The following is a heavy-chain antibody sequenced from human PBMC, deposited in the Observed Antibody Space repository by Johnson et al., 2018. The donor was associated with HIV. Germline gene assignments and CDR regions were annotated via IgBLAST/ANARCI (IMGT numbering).Heavy chain of an antibody. J-gene: IGHJ3*02. D-gene: IGHD3-10*01. V-gene: IGHV3-20*04. CDR3: AMCYYGSGADAFDI. Sequence: VQLVESGGGLVQPGGSLRLSCAASGFTFSSYAMSWVRQAPGKGLEWVSGLTWNGGNTGYADSVTGRFTISRDNAKNSLYLQMNSLSAEDTALYYCAMCYYGSGADAFDIWGQGTMLTVSS. CDR2: LTWNGGNT. CDR1: GFTFSSYA.